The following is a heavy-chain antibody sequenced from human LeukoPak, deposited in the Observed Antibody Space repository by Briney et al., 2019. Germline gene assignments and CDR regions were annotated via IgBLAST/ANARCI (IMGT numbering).Heavy chain of an antibody. CDR1: GGSFSGYY. Sequence: SETLSLTCAVYGGSFSGYYWSWIRQPPGKGLEWIGEINHSGSTNYNPSLKSRVTISVDTSKNQFSLKLSSVTAADTAVYYCARGGDGSYLSHFDYWGQGTLVTVSS. CDR3: ARGGDGSYLSHFDY. J-gene: IGHJ4*02. V-gene: IGHV4-34*01. D-gene: IGHD1-26*01. CDR2: INHSGST.